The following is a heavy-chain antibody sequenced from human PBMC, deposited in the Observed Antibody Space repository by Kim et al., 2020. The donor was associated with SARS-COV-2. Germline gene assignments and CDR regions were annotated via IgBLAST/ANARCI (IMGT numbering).Heavy chain of an antibody. V-gene: IGHV3-23*01. D-gene: IGHD3-22*01. Sequence: VKGRFTISRDNSKSTLYLQMNSLRADDTAVYFCAKVRDSYYYDSSGYYLDYWGQGTLVTVSS. J-gene: IGHJ4*02. CDR3: AKVRDSYYYDSSGYYLDY.